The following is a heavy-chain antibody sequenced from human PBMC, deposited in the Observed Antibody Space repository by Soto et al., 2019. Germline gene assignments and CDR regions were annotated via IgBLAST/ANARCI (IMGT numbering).Heavy chain of an antibody. V-gene: IGHV1-18*01. D-gene: IGHD3-22*01. CDR1: GYTFTGYG. J-gene: IGHJ3*02. CDR3: ARDWAVYYDSSGYCDFDI. Sequence: ASVKVSGKASGYTFTGYGISWVRQAPGQGLEWMGWISAYNGNTNYAQKLQGRVTMTQDTSTSTAYMELRSLRSDDTAVYYCARDWAVYYDSSGYCDFDIWGQGTMVTVS. CDR2: ISAYNGNT.